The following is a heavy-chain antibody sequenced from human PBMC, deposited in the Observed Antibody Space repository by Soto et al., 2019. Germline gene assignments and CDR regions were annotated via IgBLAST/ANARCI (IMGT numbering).Heavy chain of an antibody. Sequence: EVQLVESGGALVKPGGSLRLSCAASGFTFNNAWMNWVRQAPGKGLEWVGRIRSKTDGGTIDYAAPVKGRFTISRDDSKNTLYLQINSLKTEDRAVYYCSTGYCNGGGCYGVRGFCGYWGQGTLVTVSS. J-gene: IGHJ4*02. CDR3: STGYCNGGGCYGVRGFCGY. CDR2: IRSKTDGGTI. V-gene: IGHV3-15*07. D-gene: IGHD2-15*01. CDR1: GFTFNNAW.